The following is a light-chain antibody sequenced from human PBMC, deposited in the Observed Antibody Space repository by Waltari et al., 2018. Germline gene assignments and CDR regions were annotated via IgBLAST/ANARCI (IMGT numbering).Light chain of an antibody. CDR1: QSVGSN. CDR2: AAS. Sequence: DIVMTQSPATLSVSPGERATLSCRASQSVGSNLAWYQQKPGQALRLLIFAASRRATGIPARFSGSGSGTEFTLTIGSLQSEDFAVYYCQQYINWPPYTFGQGTKLEIK. V-gene: IGKV3-15*01. CDR3: QQYINWPPYT. J-gene: IGKJ2*01.